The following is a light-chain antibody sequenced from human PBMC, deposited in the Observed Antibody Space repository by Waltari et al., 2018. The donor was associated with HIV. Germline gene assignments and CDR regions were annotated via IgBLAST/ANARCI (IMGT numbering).Light chain of an antibody. CDR2: EVY. CDR3: ALYTTRNII. V-gene: IGLV2-18*01. Sequence: QSPLTQPPSVSGFPGQSVPISCTGFRAHVPPYHRFSWYQQPPNTAPKLILYEVYKRPSGVPDRFSGAQSGDMASLTVSGLQTEDEADYYCALYTTRNIIFGGGTNLVVL. J-gene: IGLJ2*01. CDR1: RAHVPPYHR.